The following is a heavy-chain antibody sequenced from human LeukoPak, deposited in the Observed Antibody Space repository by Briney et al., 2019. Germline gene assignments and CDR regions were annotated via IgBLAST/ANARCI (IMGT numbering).Heavy chain of an antibody. D-gene: IGHD5-18*01. CDR3: ARVSGGYSYGPLDY. J-gene: IGHJ4*02. Sequence: SETLSLTCTVSGGSISSYYWSWIWQPPGKGLEWIGYIYYSGSTNYNPSLKSRLTISADTSKNQFSLKLSSVTAADTAVYYCARVSGGYSYGPLDYWGQGTLVTVSS. CDR2: IYYSGST. CDR1: GGSISSYY. V-gene: IGHV4-59*01.